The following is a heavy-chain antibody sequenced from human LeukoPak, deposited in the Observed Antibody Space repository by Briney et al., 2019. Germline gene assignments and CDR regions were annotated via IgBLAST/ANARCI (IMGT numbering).Heavy chain of an antibody. CDR3: ARDRYYYGSGSSH. Sequence: ASVKVSCKASGYTFTCYGISWVRQAPGQGLEWMGWISAYNGNTNYAQKLQGRVTTTTDTSTSTAYMELRSLRSDDTAVYYCARDRYYYGSGSSHWGQGTLVTVSS. J-gene: IGHJ4*02. V-gene: IGHV1-18*01. CDR2: ISAYNGNT. D-gene: IGHD3-10*01. CDR1: GYTFTCYG.